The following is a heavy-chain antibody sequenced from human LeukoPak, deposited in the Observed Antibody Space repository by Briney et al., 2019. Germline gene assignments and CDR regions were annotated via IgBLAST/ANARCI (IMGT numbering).Heavy chain of an antibody. D-gene: IGHD3-9*01. J-gene: IGHJ4*02. CDR3: ARSPSDILTGYYTVYFDY. CDR1: GYTFTSYD. V-gene: IGHV1-8*01. Sequence: ASVKVSCKASGYTFTSYDINWVRQATGQGLEWMGWMNPNSGNTGYAQKFQGRVTMTRSTSISTAYMELSSPRSEDTAVYYCARSPSDILTGYYTVYFDYWGQGTLVTVSS. CDR2: MNPNSGNT.